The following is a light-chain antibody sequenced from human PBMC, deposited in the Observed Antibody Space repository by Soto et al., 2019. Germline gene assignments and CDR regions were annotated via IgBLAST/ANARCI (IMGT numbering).Light chain of an antibody. CDR3: QQSYSTPFT. CDR1: QRISSF. Sequence: DIQMTQSPSSLSASVGDRVTITFRASQRISSFLNWFQQKPGKAPKLLIYAASSLQSGVPSRFSGSGSGTDFTLTISSLQYEDFATYYCQQSYSTPFTFGPGTKVDIK. J-gene: IGKJ3*01. CDR2: AAS. V-gene: IGKV1-39*01.